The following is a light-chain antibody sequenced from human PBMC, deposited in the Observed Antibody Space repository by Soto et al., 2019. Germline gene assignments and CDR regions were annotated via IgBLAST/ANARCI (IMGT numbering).Light chain of an antibody. Sequence: SYELTQPPSVSVAPGQTARITCGGSNIGRKSVHWYQQKPGQAPVVVVYDDRDRPSGIPERFSGSNSGNTATLTISGLQAEDEADYYCSSYTSSSTGYVFGTGTKLTVL. J-gene: IGLJ1*01. V-gene: IGLV3-21*02. CDR2: DDR. CDR3: SSYTSSSTGYV. CDR1: NIGRKS.